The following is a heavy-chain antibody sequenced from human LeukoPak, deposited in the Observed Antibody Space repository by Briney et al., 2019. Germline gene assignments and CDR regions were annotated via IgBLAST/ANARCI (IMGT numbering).Heavy chain of an antibody. Sequence: GGSLRLSCAASGFTFDDYTMHWVRQAPGKGLEWVSLISWDGGSTYYADSVRGRFTISRDNSKNSLYLQMNSLRTEDTALYYCAKDIAPFGGSYMDVWGKGTTVTVSS. CDR2: ISWDGGST. CDR3: AKDIAPFGGSYMDV. D-gene: IGHD3-16*01. J-gene: IGHJ6*03. V-gene: IGHV3-43*01. CDR1: GFTFDDYT.